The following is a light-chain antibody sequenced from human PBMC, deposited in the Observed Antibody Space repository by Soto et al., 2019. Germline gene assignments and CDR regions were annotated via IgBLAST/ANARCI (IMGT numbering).Light chain of an antibody. V-gene: IGLV7-43*01. Sequence: QAVVTQEPSLTVSPGGTVTLTCALTTGAVTSDYYPNWFQRRPGQALRTLIYRTSNKHSWTPARFSGSLLGGKAALTLSGVQPEDEADYYCVLRYGGAWVFGGGTKVTVL. CDR2: RTS. J-gene: IGLJ3*02. CDR1: TGAVTSDYY. CDR3: VLRYGGAWV.